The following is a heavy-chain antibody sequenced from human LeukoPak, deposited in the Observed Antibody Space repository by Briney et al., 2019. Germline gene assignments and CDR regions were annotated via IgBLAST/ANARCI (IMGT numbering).Heavy chain of an antibody. J-gene: IGHJ3*02. D-gene: IGHD3-9*01. CDR2: IYYTGST. Sequence: SETLSLTCTVSGASISNYYWSWIRQPPGKGLEWIGYIYYTGSTNYNPSPKSRVTISLDTSKRQFSLKLSSVTAADTAVYYCAGDTYYDILTGYSSAFDIWGQGTMVTVSS. CDR1: GASISNYY. V-gene: IGHV4-59*12. CDR3: AGDTYYDILTGYSSAFDI.